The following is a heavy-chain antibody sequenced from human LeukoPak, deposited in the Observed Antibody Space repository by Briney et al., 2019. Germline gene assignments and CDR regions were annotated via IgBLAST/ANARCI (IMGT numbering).Heavy chain of an antibody. V-gene: IGHV3-74*01. CDR2: IESNGLA. Sequence: PGGSLRLSCEASGFTFSSYWMHWVRQIPGKGLRWVSRIESNGLALYADSVRDRFTISRDNGKNTIYLQMNSLRVDDTAIYYCAKAATYFYGSVTYDWFESWGQGTLVTVSS. D-gene: IGHD3-10*01. J-gene: IGHJ5*01. CDR1: GFTFSSYW. CDR3: AKAATYFYGSVTYDWFES.